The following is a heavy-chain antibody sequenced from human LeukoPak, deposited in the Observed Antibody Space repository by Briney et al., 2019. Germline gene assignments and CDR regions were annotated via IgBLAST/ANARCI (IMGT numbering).Heavy chain of an antibody. D-gene: IGHD2-15*01. Sequence: PSETLSLTCTVSGGSISSYYWSWIRQPPGKGLEWIGYIYYSGSTNYNPSLKSRVTISVDTSKNQFSLKLSSVTAADTAVYYCARDCSGGSCPRGDAFDIWGQGTMVTVSS. CDR2: IYYSGST. CDR1: GGSISSYY. CDR3: ARDCSGGSCPRGDAFDI. J-gene: IGHJ3*02. V-gene: IGHV4-59*01.